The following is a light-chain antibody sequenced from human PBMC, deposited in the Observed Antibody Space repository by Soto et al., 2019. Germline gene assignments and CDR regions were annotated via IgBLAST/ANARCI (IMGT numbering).Light chain of an antibody. CDR2: GAS. V-gene: IGKV3-15*01. CDR3: QQYNYWYT. CDR1: QSVGSN. J-gene: IGKJ2*01. Sequence: EIVMTQSPATLSVSPGERATLSCRASQSVGSNLAWYQQKPGQAPRLLIYGASTGATGVPARFSGSGSGTEFTLTVSSLQSGDFADYYCQQYNYWYTFGQGTKLEIK.